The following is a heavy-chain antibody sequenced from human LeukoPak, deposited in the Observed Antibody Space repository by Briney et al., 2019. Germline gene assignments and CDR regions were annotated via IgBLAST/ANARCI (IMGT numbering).Heavy chain of an antibody. V-gene: IGHV4-61*01. CDR1: GGSISSSSYY. Sequence: SETLSLTCTVSGGSISSSSYYWSWIRQPPGKGLEWIGYIYYSGSTNYNPSLKSRVTISVDTSKNQFSLKLSSVTAADTAVYYCARVLRDCSSTSCYDAFDIWGQGTMVTVSS. CDR2: IYYSGST. CDR3: ARVLRDCSSTSCYDAFDI. J-gene: IGHJ3*02. D-gene: IGHD2-2*01.